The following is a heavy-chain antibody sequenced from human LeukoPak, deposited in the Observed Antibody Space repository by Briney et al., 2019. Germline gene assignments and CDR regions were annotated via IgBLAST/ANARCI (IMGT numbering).Heavy chain of an antibody. V-gene: IGHV1-69*05. CDR3: ARNQRYYDSSGSFTQGYHFDY. Sequence: SVKVSCKASGGTFSSYAISWVRQAPGQGLEWMGRIIPIFGTANYAQKFQGRVTITTDESTSTAYMELSSLRSEDTAVYYCARNQRYYDSSGSFTQGYHFDYWGQGTLVTVSS. D-gene: IGHD3-22*01. CDR1: GGTFSSYA. J-gene: IGHJ4*02. CDR2: IIPIFGTA.